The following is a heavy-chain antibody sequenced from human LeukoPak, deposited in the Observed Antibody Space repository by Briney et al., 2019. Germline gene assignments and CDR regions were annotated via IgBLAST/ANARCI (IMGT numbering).Heavy chain of an antibody. J-gene: IGHJ4*02. CDR3: AREITYYDILTGPAYFDY. CDR1: GGSISSYY. Sequence: SETLSLTCTASGGSISSYYWSWIRQPAGKGLEWIGRIYTSGSTNYNPSLKSRVTMSVDTSKNQFSLKLSSVTAADTAVYYCAREITYYDILTGPAYFDYWGQGTLVTVSS. D-gene: IGHD3-9*01. V-gene: IGHV4-4*07. CDR2: IYTSGST.